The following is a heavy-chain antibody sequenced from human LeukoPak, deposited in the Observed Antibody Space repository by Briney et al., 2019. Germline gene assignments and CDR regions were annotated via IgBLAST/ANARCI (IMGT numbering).Heavy chain of an antibody. CDR3: AKDAATGYSSSWYY. Sequence: GGSLRLSCAASGFTFSSYGMHWARQAPGKGLEWVAVISYDGSNKYYADSVKGRFTISRDNSKNTLYLQMNSLRAEDTAVYYCAKDAATGYSSSWYYWGQGTLVTVSS. J-gene: IGHJ4*02. CDR1: GFTFSSYG. V-gene: IGHV3-30*18. CDR2: ISYDGSNK. D-gene: IGHD6-13*01.